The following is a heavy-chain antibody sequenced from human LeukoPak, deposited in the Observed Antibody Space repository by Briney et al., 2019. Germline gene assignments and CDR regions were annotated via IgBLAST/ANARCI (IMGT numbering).Heavy chain of an antibody. CDR3: ARPHCSSTSCYGMVAFDI. J-gene: IGHJ3*02. V-gene: IGHV1-2*02. CDR2: INPNSGGT. D-gene: IGHD2-2*01. Sequence: GASVKLSCKAFGYTFTGYYMHWVRQAPGQGLEWMGWINPNSGGTNYAQKFQGRVTMTRDTSISTAYMELSRLRSDDTAVYYCARPHCSSTSCYGMVAFDIWGQGTMVTVSS. CDR1: GYTFTGYY.